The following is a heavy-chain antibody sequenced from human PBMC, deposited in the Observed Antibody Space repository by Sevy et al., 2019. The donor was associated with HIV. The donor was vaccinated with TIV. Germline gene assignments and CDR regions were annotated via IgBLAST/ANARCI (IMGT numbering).Heavy chain of an antibody. D-gene: IGHD3-3*01. CDR2: ISGHGGST. CDR1: GFIFSSYA. CDR3: AGGFWSGFDY. J-gene: IGHJ4*02. Sequence: WGSLRLSCAASGFIFSSYAMSWVRQAPGKGLEWVSTISGHGGSTYYADSVKGRFTISRDNSKNTLDLQMNGLRADDTVVYYCAGGFWSGFDYWGQGTLVTVSS. V-gene: IGHV3-23*01.